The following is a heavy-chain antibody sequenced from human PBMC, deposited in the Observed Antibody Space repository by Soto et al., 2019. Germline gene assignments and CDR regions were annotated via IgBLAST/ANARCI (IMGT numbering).Heavy chain of an antibody. CDR3: ARGINYYDSSGDPWFDP. J-gene: IGHJ5*02. CDR1: GGSINSGDYS. CDR2: IYHTGTT. D-gene: IGHD3-22*01. V-gene: IGHV4-30-2*01. Sequence: PSETLSLTCTVSGGSINSGDYSWTWIRQPPGKGLEWIGYIYHTGTTYYKMSLKSRVTISVDRSKNKLSLKLSYMTAADTSVYFFARGINYYDSSGDPWFDPWGQGTLVTVSS.